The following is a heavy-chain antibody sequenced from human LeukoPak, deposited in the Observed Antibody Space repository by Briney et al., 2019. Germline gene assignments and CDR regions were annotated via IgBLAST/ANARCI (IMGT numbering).Heavy chain of an antibody. J-gene: IGHJ5*02. V-gene: IGHV4-59*01. Sequence: SETLSLTCTVSGGSISTYYWSWIRQPPGKGLEWIGYTHYSGSTNYNPSLKSRVTTSLDTSKNQFSLKLSSVTAADTAVYYCARAGSLLGLGHWGQGTLVTVSS. CDR3: ARAGSLLGLGH. CDR1: GGSISTYY. D-gene: IGHD6-6*01. CDR2: THYSGST.